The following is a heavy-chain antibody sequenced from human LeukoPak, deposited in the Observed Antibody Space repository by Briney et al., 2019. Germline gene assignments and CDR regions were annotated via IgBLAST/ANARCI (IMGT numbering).Heavy chain of an antibody. CDR3: AKWGDYDILTCYYVSDF. Sequence: GGSLRLSCAASGFIFRNYAMSWVRQALGKGLEWVSAITGSGDTTYYADSVKGRFTISRDNSKNTLYVEMNTLRAEDTAVYYCAKWGDYDILTCYYVSDFWGQGTLVTVSS. CDR2: ITGSGDTT. D-gene: IGHD3-9*01. V-gene: IGHV3-23*01. J-gene: IGHJ4*02. CDR1: GFIFRNYA.